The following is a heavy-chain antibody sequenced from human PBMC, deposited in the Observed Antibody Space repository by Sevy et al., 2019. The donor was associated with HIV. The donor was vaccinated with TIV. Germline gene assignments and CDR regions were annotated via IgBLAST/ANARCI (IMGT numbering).Heavy chain of an antibody. CDR2: MNPNSGNT. CDR3: ARGVAVGRTLGGAFDI. D-gene: IGHD2-21*01. J-gene: IGHJ3*02. CDR1: GYTFTSYD. Sequence: ASVKVSCKASGYTFTSYDINWVRQATGQGLEWMGWMNPNSGNTGYAQKFQGRVTMTRNTSISTAYMELRSLRSEDTAVYYCARGVAVGRTLGGAFDIWGQGTMVTVSS. V-gene: IGHV1-8*01.